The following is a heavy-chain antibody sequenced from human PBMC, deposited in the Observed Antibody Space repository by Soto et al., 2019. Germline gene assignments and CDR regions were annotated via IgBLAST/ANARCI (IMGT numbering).Heavy chain of an antibody. D-gene: IGHD3-9*01. CDR1: GFTFSSYW. Sequence: GGSLRLSCAAPGFTFSSYWMTWVRQAPGKGLEWVANIKQDGSEKYYVDSVKGRFTISRDNAKNSLFLQMNSLRAEDTAVYYCARGGTGYYDVDAFDIWGRGTMVTVSS. V-gene: IGHV3-7*03. CDR3: ARGGTGYYDVDAFDI. J-gene: IGHJ3*02. CDR2: IKQDGSEK.